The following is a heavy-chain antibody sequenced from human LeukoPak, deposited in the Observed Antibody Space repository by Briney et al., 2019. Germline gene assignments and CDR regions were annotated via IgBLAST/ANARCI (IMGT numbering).Heavy chain of an antibody. Sequence: PGRSLRLSCAASGVTFSSYGMHWVRQAPGKGLEWVAVIWYDGINKYYADSVKGRFTIYRDNSKNTLYLQMNSLRAEDTAVYYCATGDYAPGYWGQGTLVTVSS. D-gene: IGHD4-17*01. CDR2: IWYDGINK. V-gene: IGHV3-33*01. CDR3: ATGDYAPGY. CDR1: GVTFSSYG. J-gene: IGHJ4*02.